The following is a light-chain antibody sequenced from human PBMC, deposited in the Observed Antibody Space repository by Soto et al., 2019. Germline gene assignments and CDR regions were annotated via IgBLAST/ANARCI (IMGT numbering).Light chain of an antibody. CDR2: YTS. J-gene: IGKJ2*01. Sequence: DIQMTQSPSSLSASVGDRVTITCRASQSLSTYLNWYQQKPGEAPKLLIYYTSILQSEVPSRFSGSESGTDFTLTISSLQPEDFATYYCQQSYRTPYTFGQGTKLEIK. CDR1: QSLSTY. V-gene: IGKV1-39*01. CDR3: QQSYRTPYT.